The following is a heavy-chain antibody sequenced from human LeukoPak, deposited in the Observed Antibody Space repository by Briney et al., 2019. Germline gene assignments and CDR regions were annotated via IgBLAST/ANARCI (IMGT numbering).Heavy chain of an antibody. CDR2: ISSSSSYI. V-gene: IGHV3-21*01. CDR3: AIDRYSSGWYTFDY. Sequence: PGGSLRLSCAASGFTLSTYAMSWVRQAPGKGLEWVSSISSSSSYISYADSVKGRFTISRDNAKNSLDLQMNSLRAEDTAVYYCAIDRYSSGWYTFDYWGQGTLVTVSS. D-gene: IGHD6-19*01. J-gene: IGHJ4*02. CDR1: GFTLSTYA.